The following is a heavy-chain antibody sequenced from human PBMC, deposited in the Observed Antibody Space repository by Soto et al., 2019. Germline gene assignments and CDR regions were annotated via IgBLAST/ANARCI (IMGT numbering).Heavy chain of an antibody. V-gene: IGHV3-23*01. Sequence: EVQLLESGGGLVQPGGSLRLSCAASGFTFNNFAMNWVRQAPGKGLEWVSAVNNGGDSTYYADSVQGRFTISRDNSENTLYLQMNSLRADDTAVYYCAKASGRVATIGFSDVWGKATTVTVSS. CDR2: VNNGGDST. CDR3: AKASGRVATIGFSDV. D-gene: IGHD5-12*01. J-gene: IGHJ6*04. CDR1: GFTFNNFA.